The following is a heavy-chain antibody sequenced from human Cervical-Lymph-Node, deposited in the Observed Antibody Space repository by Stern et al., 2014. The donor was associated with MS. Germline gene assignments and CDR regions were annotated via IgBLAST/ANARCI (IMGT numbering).Heavy chain of an antibody. Sequence: MQLVESGAEMKKPGASVKVSCKASGYTFTAYYMHWVRQAPGQGLEWMGWIKPSSGGTNYAQKFQGWVTMTRDTSISTAYMELSRLRSDDTAVYYCARGYYDSAGFYSLSYWGQGSLVTVSS. J-gene: IGHJ4*02. CDR2: IKPSSGGT. V-gene: IGHV1-2*04. CDR1: GYTFTAYY. D-gene: IGHD3-22*01. CDR3: ARGYYDSAGFYSLSY.